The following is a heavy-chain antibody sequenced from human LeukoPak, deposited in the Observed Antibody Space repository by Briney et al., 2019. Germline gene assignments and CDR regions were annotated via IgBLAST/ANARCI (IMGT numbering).Heavy chain of an antibody. CDR2: ISASGDRT. V-gene: IGHV3-21*01. Sequence: PGGSLRLSCAASGFTLSSYSMNWVRQAPGRGLEWVSSISASGDRTSYADSVKGRFTISRDNAKNSLYLQMNSLRAEDTAVYYCARSPRGYSSGYHSNHFDYWGQGTLVTVSS. D-gene: IGHD5-18*01. CDR1: GFTLSSYS. CDR3: ARSPRGYSSGYHSNHFDY. J-gene: IGHJ4*02.